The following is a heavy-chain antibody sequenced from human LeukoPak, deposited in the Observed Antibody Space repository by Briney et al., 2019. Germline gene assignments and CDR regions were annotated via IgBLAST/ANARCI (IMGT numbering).Heavy chain of an antibody. CDR2: INHSGST. V-gene: IGHV4-34*01. CDR3: ARADQEYYYDSSGEWTFDY. D-gene: IGHD3-22*01. Sequence: PSETLSLTCAVYGGSFSGYYWSWIRQPPGKGLEWIGEINHSGSTNYNPSLKSRVTISVDKSKNQFSLKLSSVTAADTAVYYCARADQEYYYDSSGEWTFDYWGQGTLVTVSS. J-gene: IGHJ4*02. CDR1: GGSFSGYY.